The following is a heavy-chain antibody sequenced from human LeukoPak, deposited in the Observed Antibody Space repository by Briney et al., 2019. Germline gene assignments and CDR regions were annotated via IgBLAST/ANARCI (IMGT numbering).Heavy chain of an antibody. D-gene: IGHD2-2*01. Sequence: GGSLRLSCAASGFTFSNYNMNWVRQTPGKGLEWVSSITRDSIYTFYADSVKGRFTISRDNAKNSLYLQMNSLRAEDTAVYYCAKDRSDIIVVPAAIPDYWGQGTLVTVSS. CDR1: GFTFSNYN. V-gene: IGHV3-21*01. J-gene: IGHJ4*02. CDR3: AKDRSDIIVVPAAIPDY. CDR2: ITRDSIYT.